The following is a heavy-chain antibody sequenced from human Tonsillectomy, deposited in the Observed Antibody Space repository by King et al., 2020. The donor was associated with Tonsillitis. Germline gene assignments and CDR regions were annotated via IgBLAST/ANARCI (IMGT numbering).Heavy chain of an antibody. CDR1: GFTLSSYA. V-gene: IGHV3-30*18. D-gene: IGHD2-15*01. Sequence: VQLVESGGGVVQPGRSLRLSCAASGFTLSSYAMHWVRQAPGKGLEWVAVISYDGSNKYYADSVKGRFTISRDNSKNTLYLQMNSLRAEDTAVYYCAKDPYYCIGGSCPIGAAFDIWGQGTMVTVSS. CDR3: AKDPYYCIGGSCPIGAAFDI. J-gene: IGHJ3*02. CDR2: ISYDGSNK.